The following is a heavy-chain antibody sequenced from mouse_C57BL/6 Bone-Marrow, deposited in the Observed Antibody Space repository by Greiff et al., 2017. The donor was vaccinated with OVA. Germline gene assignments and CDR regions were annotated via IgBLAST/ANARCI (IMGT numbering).Heavy chain of an antibody. CDR1: GFTFSSYA. Sequence: EVKLMESGGGLVKPGGSLKLSCAASGFTFSSYAMSWVRQTPEKRLEWVATISDGGSYTYYPDNVKGRFTISRDKAKNNLYLQMSHLKSEDTAMYYCASYSIWYFDVWGTGTTVTVSA. CDR3: ASYSIWYFDV. J-gene: IGHJ1*03. D-gene: IGHD2-5*01. CDR2: ISDGGSYT. V-gene: IGHV5-4*03.